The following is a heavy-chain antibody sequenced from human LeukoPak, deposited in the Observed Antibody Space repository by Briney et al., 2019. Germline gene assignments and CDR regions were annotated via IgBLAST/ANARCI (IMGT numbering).Heavy chain of an antibody. D-gene: IGHD2-15*01. CDR2: IYGSDDKT. CDR1: GFTFSNYA. Sequence: GGSLRLSCVASGFTFSNYAMSWVPHAPGKGLELVSGIYGSDDKTVYGDAVKGRFTISRDNSKNTLYLQMNSLRADDTAVYYCAKTQGYYDAWGQGALVTVSS. CDR3: AKTQGYYDA. J-gene: IGHJ5*02. V-gene: IGHV3-23*01.